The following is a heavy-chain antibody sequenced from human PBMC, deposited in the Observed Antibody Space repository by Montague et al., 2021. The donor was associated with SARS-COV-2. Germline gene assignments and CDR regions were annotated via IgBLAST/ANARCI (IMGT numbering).Heavy chain of an antibody. CDR3: ATSLGGRYYWADYYFDY. CDR1: SASMSPYH. CDR2: LHHSGAT. V-gene: IGHV4-59*03. D-gene: IGHD3-10*01. J-gene: IGHJ4*02. Sequence: SETLSLTCAVTSASMSPYHWSWIRQPPGKGLEWIGNLHHSGATNYNPSLESRVTMSVDTSKNQFSLNLISVTAADTAVYFCATSLGGRYYWADYYFDYWGQGILVTVSA.